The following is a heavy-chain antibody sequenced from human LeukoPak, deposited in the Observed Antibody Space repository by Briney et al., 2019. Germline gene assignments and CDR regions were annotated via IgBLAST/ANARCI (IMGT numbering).Heavy chain of an antibody. CDR2: IIPIFGTA. J-gene: IGHJ6*02. D-gene: IGHD5-24*01. CDR1: GGTFSSYA. Sequence: ASVKVSCKASGGTFSSYAISWVRQAPGQGLEWMGGIIPIFGTANYAQKFQGRVTITADESTSTAYMELSSLRSEDTAVYYCARGGDGYNYFYYYYGMDVWGQGTTVTVSS. CDR3: ARGGDGYNYFYYYYGMDV. V-gene: IGHV1-69*13.